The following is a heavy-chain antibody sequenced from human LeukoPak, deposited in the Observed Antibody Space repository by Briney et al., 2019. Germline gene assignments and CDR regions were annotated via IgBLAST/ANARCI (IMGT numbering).Heavy chain of an antibody. CDR1: GDSLSSYY. J-gene: IGHJ5*02. CDR3: ARAADIVVVVAATGWNWFDP. D-gene: IGHD2-15*01. Sequence: ADTLSLTCTVSGDSLSSYYWSWIRQPAGKGREWIGRIYTRWNTNYNPCLKSRVTMSVDTSKNQFSLKLSSVTAADTAVYYCARAADIVVVVAATGWNWFDPWGQGTLVTVSS. V-gene: IGHV4-4*07. CDR2: IYTRWNT.